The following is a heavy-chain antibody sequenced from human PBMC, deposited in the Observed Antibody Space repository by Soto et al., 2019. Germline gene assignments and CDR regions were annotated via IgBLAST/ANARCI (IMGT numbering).Heavy chain of an antibody. D-gene: IGHD3-9*01. CDR1: GFTFSSYA. Sequence: GGSLRLSCAASGFTFSSYAMSWVRQAPGKGLEWVSAISGSGGSTYYADSVKGRFTISRDNSKNTLYLQMNSLRAEDTAVYYCAKAGDYDILTGYSYYYMDVWGKGTTVTVSS. CDR2: ISGSGGST. J-gene: IGHJ6*03. CDR3: AKAGDYDILTGYSYYYMDV. V-gene: IGHV3-23*01.